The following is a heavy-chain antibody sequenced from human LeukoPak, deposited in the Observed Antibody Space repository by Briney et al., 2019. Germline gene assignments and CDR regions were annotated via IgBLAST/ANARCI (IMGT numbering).Heavy chain of an antibody. Sequence: PSETLSLTCSVSGVSISPYYWSWIRQPPGKGLEWIGYIYYSGTTNYNPSLKSRVTISIDTSKNHFSLNVNSVTAADAAVYYCVRSKSGAYGWFDPWGPGTLVTVSS. D-gene: IGHD2-15*01. CDR3: VRSKSGAYGWFDP. CDR1: GVSISPYY. CDR2: IYYSGTT. V-gene: IGHV4-59*01. J-gene: IGHJ5*02.